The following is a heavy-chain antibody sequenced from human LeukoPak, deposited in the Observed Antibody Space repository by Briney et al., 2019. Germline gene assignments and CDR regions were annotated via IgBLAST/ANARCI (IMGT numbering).Heavy chain of an antibody. V-gene: IGHV5-10-1*01. D-gene: IGHD5-12*01. CDR1: EYRFNSYW. CDR3: ARGGGSGYDSNWFDP. Sequence: GESLKISCKGSEYRFNSYWISWVRQMPGKGLEWMGRIDPSDSYTDISPSFQGHVTISADKSISTVYLQWSSLKASDTAMYYCARGGGSGYDSNWFDPWGQGALVTVS. J-gene: IGHJ5*02. CDR2: IDPSDSYT.